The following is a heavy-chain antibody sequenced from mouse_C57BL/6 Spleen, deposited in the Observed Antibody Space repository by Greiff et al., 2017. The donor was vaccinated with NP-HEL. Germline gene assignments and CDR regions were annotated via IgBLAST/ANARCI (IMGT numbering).Heavy chain of an antibody. CDR1: GYSFTDYN. CDR3: ARWDYGSSYRYFDV. Sequence: EVQLQQSGPELVRPGASVKISCKASGYSFTDYNMNWVKQSNGKSLEWIGVINPNYGTTSYNQKFKGKATLTVDQSSSTAYMQLNSLTSEDSAVYYCARWDYGSSYRYFDVWGTGTTVTVSS. CDR2: INPNYGTT. D-gene: IGHD1-1*01. J-gene: IGHJ1*03. V-gene: IGHV1-39*01.